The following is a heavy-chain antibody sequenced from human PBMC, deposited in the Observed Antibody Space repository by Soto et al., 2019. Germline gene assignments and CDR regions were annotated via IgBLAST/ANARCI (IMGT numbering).Heavy chain of an antibody. CDR3: ARSSSSGYYPDY. CDR2: IYHSGTT. J-gene: IGHJ4*02. Sequence: SETLSLTCAVSGGSMSIGGYSWSCLRQPPGKGLEWIGNIYHSGTTYYNPSLKSRVTLSVDRSKNQFSLNLTSVTAADTAVYYCARSSSSGYYPDYWGQGTLVTVSS. V-gene: IGHV4-30-2*01. D-gene: IGHD3-22*01. CDR1: GGSMSIGGYS.